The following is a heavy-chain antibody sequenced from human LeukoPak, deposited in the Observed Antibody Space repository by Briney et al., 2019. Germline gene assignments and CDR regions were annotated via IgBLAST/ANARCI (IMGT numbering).Heavy chain of an antibody. J-gene: IGHJ4*02. Sequence: PSETLSLTCIVSGGSISSYYWSWIRQPPGKGLEWIGYIYYTGSTKYNPSLKSRVTISVDTSKNQFSLKLSSVTAADTAVYSCARGSLGAYFDYWGQGALVTVSS. V-gene: IGHV4-59*01. D-gene: IGHD1-26*01. CDR3: ARGSLGAYFDY. CDR2: IYYTGST. CDR1: GGSISSYY.